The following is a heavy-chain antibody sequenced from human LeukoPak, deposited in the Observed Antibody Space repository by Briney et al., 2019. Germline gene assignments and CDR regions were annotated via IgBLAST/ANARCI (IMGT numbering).Heavy chain of an antibody. CDR2: ISGSGGST. Sequence: SGGSLRLSCAASGFTFSSYWMSWVRQAPGKGLEWVSAISGSGGSTYYADSVKGRFTISRDNSKNTLYLQMNSLRAEDTAVYYCAKDTLRYYDSSGDWGQGTLVTVSS. CDR3: AKDTLRYYDSSGD. V-gene: IGHV3-23*01. J-gene: IGHJ4*02. D-gene: IGHD3-22*01. CDR1: GFTFSSYW.